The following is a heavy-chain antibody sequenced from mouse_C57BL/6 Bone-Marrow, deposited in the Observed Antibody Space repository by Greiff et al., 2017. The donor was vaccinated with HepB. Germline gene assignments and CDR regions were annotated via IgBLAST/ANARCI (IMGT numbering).Heavy chain of an antibody. Sequence: EVKVVESGGGLVQPGGSLKLSCAASGFTFSDYYMYWVRQTPEKRLEWVAYISNGGGSTYYPDTVKGRFTISRDNAKNTLYLQMSRLKSEDTAMYYCARHSGLLRYWYFDVWGTGTTVTVSS. D-gene: IGHD1-1*01. CDR1: GFTFSDYY. CDR3: ARHSGLLRYWYFDV. CDR2: ISNGGGST. J-gene: IGHJ1*03. V-gene: IGHV5-12*01.